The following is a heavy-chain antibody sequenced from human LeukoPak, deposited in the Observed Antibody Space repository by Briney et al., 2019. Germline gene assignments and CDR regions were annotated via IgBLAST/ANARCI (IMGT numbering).Heavy chain of an antibody. CDR3: AREVPCDSCGWYRNEY. D-gene: IGHD6-19*01. CDR2: IYYSGST. J-gene: IGHJ4*02. V-gene: IGHV4-59*01. Sequence: SETLSLTCTVSGGSISSYYWSWIRQPPGKGLEWIGYIYYSGSTNYNPSLKSRVTISVDTSKNQFSLKLSSVTAADPSVYYCAREVPCDSCGWYRNEYWGQRTLVTVGS. CDR1: GGSISSYY.